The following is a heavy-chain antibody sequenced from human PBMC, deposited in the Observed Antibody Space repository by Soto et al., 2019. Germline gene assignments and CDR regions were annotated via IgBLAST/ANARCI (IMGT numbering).Heavy chain of an antibody. J-gene: IGHJ4*01. D-gene: IGHD4-17*01. CDR1: GYTFTYYE. Sequence: QVNLMQSGAEVKKPGASVKVSCKASGYTFTYYEITWVRQAPGQGLEWMGWISAYSGNTNYAQKLQGRLTMTTDTSPNTAYMELRSLRSDDTAVYYCARVVKAGDYGDYGRYYFDYWGHGTLVTVSS. CDR2: ISAYSGNT. V-gene: IGHV1-18*04. CDR3: ARVVKAGDYGDYGRYYFDY.